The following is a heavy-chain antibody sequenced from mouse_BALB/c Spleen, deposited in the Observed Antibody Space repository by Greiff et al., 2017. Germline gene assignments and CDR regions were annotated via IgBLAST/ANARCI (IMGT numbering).Heavy chain of an antibody. J-gene: IGHJ1*01. Sequence: VQLQQSGAELVKPGASVKLSCTASGFNIKDTYMHWVKQRPEQGLEWIGRIDPANGNTKYDPKFQGKATITADKSSSTAYMELRSLTSEDSAVYYCTSGKGGWYFDVWGAGTTVTVSS. CDR2: IDPANGNT. V-gene: IGHV14-3*02. CDR1: GFNIKDTY. CDR3: TSGKGGWYFDV.